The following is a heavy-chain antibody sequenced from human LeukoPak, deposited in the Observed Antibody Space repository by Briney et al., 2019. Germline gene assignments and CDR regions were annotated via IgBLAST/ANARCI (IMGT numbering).Heavy chain of an antibody. D-gene: IGHD3-10*01. Sequence: ASVKVSCKASGYTLTSYAMHWVRQAPGQRLEWMGWINAGNGNTKYSQKFQGRVTITRDTSASTAYMELSSLRSEDTAVYYCARPSRYGSGSYWAYFDYWGQGTLVTVSS. V-gene: IGHV1-3*01. CDR3: ARPSRYGSGSYWAYFDY. CDR2: INAGNGNT. J-gene: IGHJ4*02. CDR1: GYTLTSYA.